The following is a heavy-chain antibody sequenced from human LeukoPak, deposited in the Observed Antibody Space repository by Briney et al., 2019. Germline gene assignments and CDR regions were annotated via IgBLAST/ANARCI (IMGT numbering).Heavy chain of an antibody. Sequence: GGSLRLSCAASGFTFSSYTMNWVRQAPGKGLEWVSSISSSSSYIYYADSVKGRFTISRDNAKNSLYLQMNSLRAEDTAVYYCARDKNVLRYFDWLTEYYFDYWGQGTLVTVSS. CDR3: ARDKNVLRYFDWLTEYYFDY. CDR1: GFTFSSYT. CDR2: ISSSSSYI. J-gene: IGHJ4*02. D-gene: IGHD3-9*01. V-gene: IGHV3-21*01.